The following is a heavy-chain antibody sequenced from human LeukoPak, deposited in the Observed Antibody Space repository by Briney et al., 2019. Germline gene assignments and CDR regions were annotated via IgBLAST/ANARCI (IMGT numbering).Heavy chain of an antibody. CDR2: ISSDSNYI. D-gene: IGHD3-9*01. J-gene: IGHJ5*02. CDR1: GFTFSSCW. Sequence: KPGGSLRLSCAASGFTFSSCWMTWVRQAPGKGLEWVSSISSDSNYIYYADSVKGRFTISRDNAWNSLYLQMNSLRAEDTAVYYCARKENILTGYHDHWGRGTLVTVSS. V-gene: IGHV3-21*01. CDR3: ARKENILTGYHDH.